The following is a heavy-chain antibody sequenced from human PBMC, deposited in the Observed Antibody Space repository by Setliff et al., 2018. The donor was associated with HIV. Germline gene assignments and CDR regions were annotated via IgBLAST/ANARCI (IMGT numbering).Heavy chain of an antibody. V-gene: IGHV4-34*01. Sequence: ETLSLTCAFYGASFTDYYWNWVRQPPGKGLEWIGEIHHTGHINYNPSFKSRVTMSLDMSTNQFSLKMASMTAADSAVYYCARFDVTPMTTRDYWGQGTQVTVSS. D-gene: IGHD4-17*01. CDR3: ARFDVTPMTTRDY. J-gene: IGHJ4*02. CDR2: IHHTGHI. CDR1: GASFTDYY.